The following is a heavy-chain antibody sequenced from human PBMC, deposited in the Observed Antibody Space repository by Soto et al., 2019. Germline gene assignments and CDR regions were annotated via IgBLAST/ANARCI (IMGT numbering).Heavy chain of an antibody. CDR1: GGSFSGYY. CDR3: AELPGPYDAFDI. D-gene: IGHD2-15*01. Sequence: QVQLQQWGAGLLKPSETLSLTCAVYGGSFSGYYWSWIRQPPGKGLEWIGEINHGGSTSYNPSLKSRVTISVDTSKNQFSLKRSSVTAADTAVYYCAELPGPYDAFDIWGQGTMVTVSS. J-gene: IGHJ3*02. CDR2: INHGGST. V-gene: IGHV4-34*01.